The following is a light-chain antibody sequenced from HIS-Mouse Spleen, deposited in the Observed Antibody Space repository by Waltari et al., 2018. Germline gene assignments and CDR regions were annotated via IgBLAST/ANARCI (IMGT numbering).Light chain of an antibody. CDR2: DVS. CDR1: SRDVGGYND. V-gene: IGLV2-11*01. Sequence: QSALTQPRSVSGSPGQSVTISCTGTSRDVGGYNDVSWYQQHPGKAHKLMIYDVSKRPSGVPDRFSGSKSGNTASLTISGLQAEDEADYYCCSYAGSYTLVFGGGTKLTVL. J-gene: IGLJ2*01. CDR3: CSYAGSYTLV.